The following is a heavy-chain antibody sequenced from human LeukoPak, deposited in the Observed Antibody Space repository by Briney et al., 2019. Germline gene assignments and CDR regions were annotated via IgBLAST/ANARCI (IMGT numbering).Heavy chain of an antibody. Sequence: ASVKVSCKASGHTFTGYYMHWVRQAPGQGLEWMGWINPNSGGTNYAQKFQGRVTMTRDTSISTAYMELSRLRSDDTAVYYCARGQITMVRGVIPFSDYWGQGTLVTVSS. CDR3: ARGQITMVRGVIPFSDY. D-gene: IGHD3-10*01. J-gene: IGHJ4*02. CDR2: INPNSGGT. CDR1: GHTFTGYY. V-gene: IGHV1-2*02.